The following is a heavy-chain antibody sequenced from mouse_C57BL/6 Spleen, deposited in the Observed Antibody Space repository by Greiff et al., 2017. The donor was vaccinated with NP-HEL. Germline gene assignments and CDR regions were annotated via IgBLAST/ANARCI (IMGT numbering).Heavy chain of an antibody. Sequence: QVQLQQSGAELVRPGASVTLSCKASGYTFTDYEMHWVKQTPVHGLEWIGAIDPETGGTAYNQKFKGKAILTADKSSSTAYMELRSLTSEDSGGYYCTRCLRGDWGQGTTLTVSS. J-gene: IGHJ2*01. CDR3: TRCLRGD. CDR1: GYTFTDYE. V-gene: IGHV1-15*01. CDR2: IDPETGGT. D-gene: IGHD2-12*01.